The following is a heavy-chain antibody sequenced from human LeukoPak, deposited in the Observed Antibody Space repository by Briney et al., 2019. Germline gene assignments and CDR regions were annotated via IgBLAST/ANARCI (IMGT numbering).Heavy chain of an antibody. Sequence: SETLSLTCTVSGGSVSSGSYSWSWIRQPPGKGLEWVGYIYHSGSTYYNPSLRSRVTISLDRSKNQFSLKLSSVTAADTAVYYCARNPTYSTSSRDAFDIWGQGTMVTVSS. CDR1: GGSVSSGSYS. CDR3: ARNPTYSTSSRDAFDI. CDR2: IYHSGST. J-gene: IGHJ3*02. D-gene: IGHD6-6*01. V-gene: IGHV4-30-2*01.